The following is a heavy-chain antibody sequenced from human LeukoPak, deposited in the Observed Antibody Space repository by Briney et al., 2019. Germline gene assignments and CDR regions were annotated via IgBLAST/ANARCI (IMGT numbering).Heavy chain of an antibody. CDR2: INPNSGGT. CDR3: ARDVRGAGGQTYYGY. Sequence: AASVKVSCKASGYTLTSYYMHWVRQAPGQGLDYVGWINPNSGGTYYAQSFQGRVTMTRDTSIATVYMELSSLRSDDTAVYYCARDVRGAGGQTYYGYWGQGTLVTVSS. CDR1: GYTLTSYY. D-gene: IGHD3-16*01. J-gene: IGHJ4*02. V-gene: IGHV1-2*02.